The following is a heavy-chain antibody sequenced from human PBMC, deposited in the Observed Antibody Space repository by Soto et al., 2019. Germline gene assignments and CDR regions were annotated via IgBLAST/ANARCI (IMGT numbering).Heavy chain of an antibody. J-gene: IGHJ4*02. D-gene: IGHD6-13*01. Sequence: QVQLQESGPGLVKPSETLSLTCTVSGGSISSYYWSWIRQPPGKGLEWIGYIYYSGSTNYNPSLKSRVAISVDTSKNQFSLKLSSVTVPDTAVYYCARQSKQQRTVDYWGQGTLVTVSS. V-gene: IGHV4-59*08. CDR1: GGSISSYY. CDR2: IYYSGST. CDR3: ARQSKQQRTVDY.